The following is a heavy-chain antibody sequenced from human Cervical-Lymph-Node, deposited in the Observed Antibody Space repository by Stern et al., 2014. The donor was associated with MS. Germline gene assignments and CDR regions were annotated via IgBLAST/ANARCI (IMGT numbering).Heavy chain of an antibody. V-gene: IGHV2-70*04. Sequence: QINLKECGPALVKPKQTLTLTCTFSGFSLSNSGMRVSWIRQPPGKALEWLARIDWNDDKFYITSLKTRLTISKDTSKNQVVLTMTNMDPVDTATYYCARMLGTHIDYWGQGTLVTVSS. D-gene: IGHD1-1*01. J-gene: IGHJ4*02. CDR2: IDWNDDK. CDR1: GFSLSNSGMR. CDR3: ARMLGTHIDY.